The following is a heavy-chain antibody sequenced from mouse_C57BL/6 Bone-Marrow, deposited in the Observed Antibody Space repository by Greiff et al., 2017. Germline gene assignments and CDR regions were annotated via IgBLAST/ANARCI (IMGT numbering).Heavy chain of an antibody. J-gene: IGHJ1*03. Sequence: VQLQQSGAELARPGASVQLSCKASGYTFTSYGISWVKQRTGQGLEWIGEIYPRSGNTYYNEKFKGKATLTADKSSSTAYMELRSLTSEDSAVYFCPLLRYPWYFDVWGTGTTVTVSS. CDR2: IYPRSGNT. CDR3: PLLRYPWYFDV. D-gene: IGHD1-1*01. CDR1: GYTFTSYG. V-gene: IGHV1-81*01.